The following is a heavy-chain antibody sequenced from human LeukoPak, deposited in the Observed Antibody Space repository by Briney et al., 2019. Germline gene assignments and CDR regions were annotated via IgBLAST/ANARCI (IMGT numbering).Heavy chain of an antibody. CDR1: GGSISNYY. J-gene: IGHJ4*02. V-gene: IGHV4-59*08. D-gene: IGHD6-13*01. Sequence: SETLSLTCTVSGGSISNYYWSWIRQSPGKGLDWIGYIYRGSTNYNPSLKSRVTISVDTSKNQAPLKLTSATATDTAVYYCARHAAISAAGTAPFDSWGQGTLVTVSS. CDR3: ARHAAISAAGTAPFDS. CDR2: IYRGST.